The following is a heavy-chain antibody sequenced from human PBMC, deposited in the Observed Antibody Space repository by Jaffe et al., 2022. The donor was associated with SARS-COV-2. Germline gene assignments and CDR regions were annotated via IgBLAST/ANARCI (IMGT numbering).Heavy chain of an antibody. CDR1: GGSISSSSYY. Sequence: QLQLQESGPGLVKPSETLSLTCTVSGGSISSSSYYWGWIRQPPGKGLEWIGSTYYSGSTYYNPSLKSRVSISADTSKIQFSLKLTSVTAADTAVYYCARQRAGGYDYVWGTYRLGAFDIWGQGTMVTASS. CDR3: ARQRAGGYDYVWGTYRLGAFDI. D-gene: IGHD3-16*02. CDR2: TYYSGST. J-gene: IGHJ3*02. V-gene: IGHV4-39*01.